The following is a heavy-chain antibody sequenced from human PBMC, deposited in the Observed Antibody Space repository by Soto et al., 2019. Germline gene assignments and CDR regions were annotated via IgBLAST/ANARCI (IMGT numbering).Heavy chain of an antibody. CDR3: ARGSPYSSGRYGEKPEYYFDY. J-gene: IGHJ4*02. V-gene: IGHV4-34*01. CDR1: GLSFSGYY. CDR2: INHSGSS. Sequence: PAETLSLTCAVYGLSFSGYYWSWIRQPPGKGLEWIGEINHSGSSNYNPALKSRVTISVDTSKNQFSLKLSSVTAADTAVYYCARGSPYSSGRYGEKPEYYFDYWGQGTLVNVS. D-gene: IGHD6-19*01.